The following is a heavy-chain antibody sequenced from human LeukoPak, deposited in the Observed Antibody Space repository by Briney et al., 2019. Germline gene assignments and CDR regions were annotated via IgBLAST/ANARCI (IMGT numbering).Heavy chain of an antibody. Sequence: GESLKISCKGSGYGFTSYWIGWVRQMPGKGLEWMGIIYPGNSDTRYSPSFQGQVTISADKSSSTAYLQWSSLKASDSATYYCARLLRNIAAGVYYFDYWGQGTLVTVSS. CDR3: ARLLRNIAAGVYYFDY. CDR2: IYPGNSDT. D-gene: IGHD6-13*01. J-gene: IGHJ4*02. V-gene: IGHV5-51*01. CDR1: GYGFTSYW.